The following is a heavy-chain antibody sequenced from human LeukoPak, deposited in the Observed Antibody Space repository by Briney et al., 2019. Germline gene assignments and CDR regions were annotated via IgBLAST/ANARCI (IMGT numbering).Heavy chain of an antibody. J-gene: IGHJ6*03. CDR2: FSYDGSYV. Sequence: GGSLRLSCAASGFVFSTYGMHWVRRAPGKGLEWVAVFSYDGSYVDYANSVKGRFSISRDNAKNSLFLQMNSLRVEDTAVYYCARGLDPRSGWYRPSRYYYYYYYMDVWGKGTTVTVSS. V-gene: IGHV3-30*03. CDR1: GFVFSTYG. D-gene: IGHD6-19*01. CDR3: ARGLDPRSGWYRPSRYYYYYYYMDV.